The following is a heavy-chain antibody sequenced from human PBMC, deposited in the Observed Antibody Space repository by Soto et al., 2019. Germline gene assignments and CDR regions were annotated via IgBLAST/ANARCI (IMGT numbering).Heavy chain of an antibody. Sequence: EVQLLESGGGLVQPGGSLRLSCAASGFTFSSYAMSWVRQDPGKGLEWVSAISGSGGNTYYADSVKGRFTISRDNSKNTLYLQMNSLRAEDTAVYYCAKGPHYYGSGSQYGMDVWGQGTTVTLS. CDR2: ISGSGGNT. CDR3: AKGPHYYGSGSQYGMDV. D-gene: IGHD3-10*01. V-gene: IGHV3-23*01. J-gene: IGHJ6*02. CDR1: GFTFSSYA.